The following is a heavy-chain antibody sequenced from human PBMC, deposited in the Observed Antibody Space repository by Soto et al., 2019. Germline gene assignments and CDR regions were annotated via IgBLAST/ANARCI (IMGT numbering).Heavy chain of an antibody. CDR1: GLTFSSYA. Sequence: EVQLLESGGGLVQPGGSLRLSCAASGLTFSSYAMSWVRQAPGRGLEWVAVISNTGLTTHYADSVKGRFTISRDNSKRTVYIKMNSLRVDDTVVYFCAKDPLWGQWLEYGYLDQWGQGNLVTVSS. D-gene: IGHD6-19*01. CDR3: AKDPLWGQWLEYGYLDQ. J-gene: IGHJ5*02. CDR2: ISNTGLTT. V-gene: IGHV3-23*01.